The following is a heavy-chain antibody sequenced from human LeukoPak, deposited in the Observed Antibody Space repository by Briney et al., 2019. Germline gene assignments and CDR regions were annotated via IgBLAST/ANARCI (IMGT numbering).Heavy chain of an antibody. D-gene: IGHD3-10*01. J-gene: IGHJ4*02. CDR1: GFTFSSYS. CDR3: ARDRRSGSYGGMFDY. CDR2: ISSSSSTI. V-gene: IGHV3-48*01. Sequence: GGSLRLSCAASGFTFSSYSMNWVRQAPGKGLEWVSYISSSSSTIYYADSVKGRFTISRDNAKNSLYLQTNSLRAEDTAVYYCARDRRSGSYGGMFDYWGQGTLVTVSS.